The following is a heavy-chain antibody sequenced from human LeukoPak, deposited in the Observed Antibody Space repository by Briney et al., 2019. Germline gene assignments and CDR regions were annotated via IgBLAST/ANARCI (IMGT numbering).Heavy chain of an antibody. Sequence: GASVKVSCKASGGTFSSYAISWLRQAPGQGLEWMGGIIPIFGTANYAQKFQGRVTITTDESTSTAYMELSSLRSEDTAVYYCARGGWWGGSYGAFDIWGQGTMVIVSS. J-gene: IGHJ3*02. V-gene: IGHV1-69*05. D-gene: IGHD1-26*01. CDR1: GGTFSSYA. CDR3: ARGGWWGGSYGAFDI. CDR2: IIPIFGTA.